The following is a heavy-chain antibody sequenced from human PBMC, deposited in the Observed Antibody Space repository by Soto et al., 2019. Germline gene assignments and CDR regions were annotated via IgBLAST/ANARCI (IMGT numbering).Heavy chain of an antibody. CDR1: GGSISSYY. CDR2: IYYSGST. Sequence: SETLSLTCTVSGGSISSYYWSWIRQPPGKGLEWIGYIYYSGSTNYNPSIKSRVNISVDTSKNQFSLKLSSVTAADTAVYYCARVSMGGVMVRGVGYYGMDVWGQGTTVTVSS. J-gene: IGHJ6*02. D-gene: IGHD3-10*01. V-gene: IGHV4-59*01. CDR3: ARVSMGGVMVRGVGYYGMDV.